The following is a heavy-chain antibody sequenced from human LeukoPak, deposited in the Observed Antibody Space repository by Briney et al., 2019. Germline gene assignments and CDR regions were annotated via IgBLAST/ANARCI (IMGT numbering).Heavy chain of an antibody. V-gene: IGHV3-30*02. Sequence: GGSLRLSCAASGFTFSSYGMHWVRQAPGKGLEWVAFIRYDGSNKYYADSVKGRFTISRDNSKNTLYLQMNSLRAEDTAVYYCAKDRTPKVMVRGVIDYWGQGTLVTVSS. CDR1: GFTFSSYG. CDR2: IRYDGSNK. J-gene: IGHJ4*02. D-gene: IGHD3-10*01. CDR3: AKDRTPKVMVRGVIDY.